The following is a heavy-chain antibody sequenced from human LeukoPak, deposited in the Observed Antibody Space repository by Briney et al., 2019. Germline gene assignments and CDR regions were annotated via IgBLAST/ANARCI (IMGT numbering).Heavy chain of an antibody. CDR2: IYSGGST. CDR1: GFTVSSNY. J-gene: IGHJ3*02. V-gene: IGHV3-53*01. CDR3: ARDGGYDILTGYYVGAFDI. Sequence: GGSLRLSCAASGFTVSSNYMSWVRQAPGKGLEWGSVIYSGGSTYYADSVKGRFTISRENSKNTLYLQMNSLRAEDTAVYYCARDGGYDILTGYYVGAFDIWGQGTMVTVSS. D-gene: IGHD3-9*01.